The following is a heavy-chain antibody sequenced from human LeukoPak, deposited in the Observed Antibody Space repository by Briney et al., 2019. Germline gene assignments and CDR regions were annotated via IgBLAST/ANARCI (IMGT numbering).Heavy chain of an antibody. CDR3: AKVLLGDYYDSSGYFDY. CDR2: ISGSGGST. CDR1: GFTFSSYA. V-gene: IGHV3-23*01. Sequence: GGSLRLSCAASGFTFSSYAMSWVRQAPGKGLERVSAISGSGGSTYYADSVKGRFIISRDNSKNTLYLQMNSLRAEDTAVYYCAKVLLGDYYDSSGYFDYWGQGTLVTVSS. J-gene: IGHJ4*02. D-gene: IGHD3-22*01.